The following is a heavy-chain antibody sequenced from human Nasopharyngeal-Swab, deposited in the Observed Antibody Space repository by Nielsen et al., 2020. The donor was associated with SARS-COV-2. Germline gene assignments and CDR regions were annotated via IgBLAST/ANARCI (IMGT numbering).Heavy chain of an antibody. V-gene: IGHV3-21*01. CDR2: ISSSSSYI. CDR3: ARAPDYGDYGDY. CDR1: GFTFSSYS. D-gene: IGHD4-17*01. J-gene: IGHJ4*02. Sequence: GGSLRLSCAASGFTFSSYSMNWVRQAPGQGLEWVSSISSSSSYIYYADSVKGRFTTSRDNAKNSLYLQMNSLRAEDTAVYYCARAPDYGDYGDYWGQGTLVTVSS.